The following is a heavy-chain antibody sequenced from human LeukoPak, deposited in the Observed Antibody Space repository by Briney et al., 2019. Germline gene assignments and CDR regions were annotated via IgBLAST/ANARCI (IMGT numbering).Heavy chain of an antibody. Sequence: GGSLRLSCAASGFTFSSYEMNWVRQAPGKGLEWVSYISGSGSTIYYADSVKGRFTISRDNSKNSLYLQMNSLRAEDAAVYYCERKNYYAGSSIDYWGQGTLVTVSS. V-gene: IGHV3-48*03. CDR1: GFTFSSYE. J-gene: IGHJ4*02. CDR3: ERKNYYAGSSIDY. CDR2: ISGSGSTI. D-gene: IGHD3-10*01.